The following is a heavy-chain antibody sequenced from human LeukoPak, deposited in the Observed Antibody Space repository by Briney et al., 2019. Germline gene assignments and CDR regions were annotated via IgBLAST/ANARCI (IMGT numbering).Heavy chain of an antibody. CDR2: ISSSSSYI. D-gene: IGHD6-19*01. J-gene: IGHJ4*02. Sequence: GGSLRLPCAASGFTFSSYSMNWVRQAPGKGLEWVSSISSSSSYIYYADSVKGRFTISRDNAKNSLYLQMNSLRAEDTAVYYCARHGAVAGFDYWGQGTLVTVSS. CDR1: GFTFSSYS. CDR3: ARHGAVAGFDY. V-gene: IGHV3-21*01.